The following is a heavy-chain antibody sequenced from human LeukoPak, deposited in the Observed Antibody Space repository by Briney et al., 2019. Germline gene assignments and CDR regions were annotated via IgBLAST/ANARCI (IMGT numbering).Heavy chain of an antibody. Sequence: GGSLRLSCAASGFTFSTYAMSWVRQAPGKGLEWVSTFSGNSGNTYYADSVKGRFTISRDNSKNSLYLQMYSLRAEDTAVYYCARGIDEWLYLNYWGQGALVTVSS. D-gene: IGHD3-3*01. CDR2: FSGNSGNT. V-gene: IGHV3-23*01. CDR3: ARGIDEWLYLNY. CDR1: GFTFSTYA. J-gene: IGHJ4*02.